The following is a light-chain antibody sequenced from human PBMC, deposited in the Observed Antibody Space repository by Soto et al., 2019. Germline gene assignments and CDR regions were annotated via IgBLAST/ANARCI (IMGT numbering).Light chain of an antibody. CDR3: QQRSSWPLT. J-gene: IGKJ4*01. CDR2: DAS. Sequence: DIVWPQSPAALSLSPRERATLSCRASQSISRYLAWYQQKRGQAPRLLIYDASNRATGIPARFSGSGSGTDFSLTISSLEPEDFAVYYCQQRSSWPLTVGGGTKVDIK. V-gene: IGKV3-11*01. CDR1: QSISRY.